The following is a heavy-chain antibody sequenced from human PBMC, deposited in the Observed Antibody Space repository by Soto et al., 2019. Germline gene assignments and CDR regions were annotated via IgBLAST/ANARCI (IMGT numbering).Heavy chain of an antibody. Sequence: ASVKVSCKASGYTFTTHYIHWVRQAPGQGLEWMGRMNVDTGGTTYAHKFQGRVTMTRDTSIRTAYLEVSSVKSDDTAMYYCARDGNFALRGYSFGFDFWGQGTLVTVS. CDR1: GYTFTTHY. CDR3: ARDGNFALRGYSFGFDF. V-gene: IGHV1-2*06. CDR2: MNVDTGGT. J-gene: IGHJ4*02. D-gene: IGHD5-18*01.